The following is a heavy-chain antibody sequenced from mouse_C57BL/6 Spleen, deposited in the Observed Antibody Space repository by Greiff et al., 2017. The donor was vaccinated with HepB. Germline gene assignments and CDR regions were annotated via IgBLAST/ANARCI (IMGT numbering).Heavy chain of an antibody. V-gene: IGHV1-55*01. D-gene: IGHD1-1*01. CDR3: ARGYYGSSSWYFDV. CDR2: IYPGSGST. J-gene: IGHJ1*03. CDR1: GYTFTSYW. Sequence: VQLQQPGAELVKPGASVKMSCKASGYTFTSYWITWVKQRPGQGLEWIGDIYPGSGSTNYNEKFKSKATLTVDTSSSTAYMQLSSLTSEDSAVYYCARGYYGSSSWYFDVWGTGTTVTVS.